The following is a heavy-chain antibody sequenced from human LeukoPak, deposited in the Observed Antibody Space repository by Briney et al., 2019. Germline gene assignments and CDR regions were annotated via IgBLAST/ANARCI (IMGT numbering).Heavy chain of an antibody. CDR3: ATWNSFSFWSGYPPLDV. Sequence: ASVKVSCKASGYTFTGYYMHWVRQAPGQSREWMGWINPNSGGTNYAQKFQGRVTMTRDTSINTAYMELSRLRSDDTAVYYCATWNSFSFWSGYPPLDVWAKGTTVTVSS. CDR2: INPNSGGT. V-gene: IGHV1-2*02. D-gene: IGHD3-3*01. CDR1: GYTFTGYY. J-gene: IGHJ6*04.